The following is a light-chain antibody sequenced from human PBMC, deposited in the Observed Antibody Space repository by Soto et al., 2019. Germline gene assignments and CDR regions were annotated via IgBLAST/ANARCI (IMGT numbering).Light chain of an antibody. Sequence: QSVLTQPPSASGSPGQSVTISCTGTSSDVGGYNYVSWYQQHPGKAPKLMIYEVSKRPSGVPDRFSGSKSGNTASLTVSGLRAEDEADYYCSPYAGSNNVFGTGTKVTVL. J-gene: IGLJ1*01. CDR2: EVS. CDR3: SPYAGSNNV. CDR1: SSDVGGYNY. V-gene: IGLV2-8*01.